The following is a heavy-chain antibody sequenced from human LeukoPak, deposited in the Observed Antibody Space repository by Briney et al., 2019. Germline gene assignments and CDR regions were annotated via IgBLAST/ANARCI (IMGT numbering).Heavy chain of an antibody. Sequence: GGSLRLSCAASGFTFSSYGMSWVRQAPGKGLEWVSAISGSGGSTYYADSVKGRFTISRDNAKNTLYLQMNSLRAEDTAVYYCAKDRCSNGVGCYYYYMDVWGKGTPVTISS. J-gene: IGHJ6*03. CDR1: GFTFSSYG. V-gene: IGHV3-23*01. CDR3: AKDRCSNGVGCYYYYMDV. CDR2: ISGSGGST. D-gene: IGHD2-8*01.